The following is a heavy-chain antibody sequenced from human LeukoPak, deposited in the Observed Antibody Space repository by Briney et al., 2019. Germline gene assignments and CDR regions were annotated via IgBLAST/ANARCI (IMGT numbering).Heavy chain of an antibody. D-gene: IGHD3-10*01. CDR3: AHVKARSGSTFDI. CDR2: ISSSGSTI. J-gene: IGHJ3*02. V-gene: IGHV3-48*03. Sequence: AGGSLRLSCAASGFTFSSYEMNWVRQAPGKGLEWVSYISSSGSTIYYADSVKGRFTISRDNAKNSLYLQMNSLRVEDTAVYYCAHVKARSGSTFDIWGQGTMDTVSS. CDR1: GFTFSSYE.